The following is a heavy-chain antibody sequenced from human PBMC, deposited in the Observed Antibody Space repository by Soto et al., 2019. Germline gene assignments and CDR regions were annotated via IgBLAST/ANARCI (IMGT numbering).Heavy chain of an antibody. CDR2: INHSGST. Sequence: SETLSLTCAVYGGSFSGYYWSWIRQPPGKGLEWIGEINHSGSTNYNPSLKSRVTISVDTSKNQFSLKLSSVTAADTAVYYCASVPIAVAGTSEIYYFDYWGQGTLVTVSS. J-gene: IGHJ4*02. CDR3: ASVPIAVAGTSEIYYFDY. V-gene: IGHV4-34*01. CDR1: GGSFSGYY. D-gene: IGHD6-19*01.